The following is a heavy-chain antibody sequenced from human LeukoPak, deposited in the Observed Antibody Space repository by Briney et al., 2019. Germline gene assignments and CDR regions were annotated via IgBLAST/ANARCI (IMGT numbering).Heavy chain of an antibody. J-gene: IGHJ4*02. D-gene: IGHD5/OR15-5a*01. Sequence: SETLSLTCTASGGSISSYYWSWIRQPPGKGLEWIGYIYYSGSTNYNPSLKSRVIISVDTSKNQFSLKLSSVTAADTAVHYCARSRGYFDYWGQGTLVTVSS. CDR2: IYYSGST. CDR3: ARSRGYFDY. V-gene: IGHV4-59*01. CDR1: GGSISSYY.